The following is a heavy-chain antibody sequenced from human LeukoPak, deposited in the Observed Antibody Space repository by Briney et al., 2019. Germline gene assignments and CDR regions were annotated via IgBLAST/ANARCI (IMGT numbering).Heavy chain of an antibody. CDR2: IYYSGST. D-gene: IGHD3-3*01. Sequence: SETLSLTCTVSGGSISSSSYYWGWIRQPPGKGLEWIGSIYYSGSTCYNPSLKSRVTISVDTSKNQFSLKLSSVTAADTAVYYCARTRGYYSLYVYWGQGTLVTVSS. CDR1: GGSISSSSYY. V-gene: IGHV4-39*01. CDR3: ARTRGYYSLYVY. J-gene: IGHJ4*02.